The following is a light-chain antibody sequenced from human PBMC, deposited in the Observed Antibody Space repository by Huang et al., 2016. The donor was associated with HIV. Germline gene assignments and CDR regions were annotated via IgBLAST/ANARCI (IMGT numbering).Light chain of an antibody. CDR2: EGS. CDR3: MQNIQRPIFT. V-gene: IGKV2D-29*02. Sequence: DVVMTQTPLSLSVTPGQPASISCKSSQSLLQSDAKTYLYWYLQKPGQSPQLLIYEGSNRFSGVPDRFSGSGSGTEFTLKISRVEAEDAGVYYCMQNIQRPIFTFGPGTKVDIK. J-gene: IGKJ3*01. CDR1: QSLLQSDAKTY.